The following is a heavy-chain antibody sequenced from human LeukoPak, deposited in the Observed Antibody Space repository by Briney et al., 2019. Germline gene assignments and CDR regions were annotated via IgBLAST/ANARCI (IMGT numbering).Heavy chain of an antibody. Sequence: TGGSLRLSCVVTGLTFSSYEMNWVRQAPGKGLVWVSRINSDGSNTNYADYVKGRFTISRDNAKNTLYLQLNSLRAEDTAVYYCAREVGHYYGMDVWGQGTTVTVSS. D-gene: IGHD2-15*01. V-gene: IGHV3-74*01. J-gene: IGHJ6*02. CDR1: GLTFSSYE. CDR3: AREVGHYYGMDV. CDR2: INSDGSNT.